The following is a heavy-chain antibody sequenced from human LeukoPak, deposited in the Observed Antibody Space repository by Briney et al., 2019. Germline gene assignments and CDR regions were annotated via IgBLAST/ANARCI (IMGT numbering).Heavy chain of an antibody. CDR2: IIPILGIA. Sequence: SVKVSCKVSGYTLTELSMHWVRQAPGQGLEWMGRIIPILGIANYAQKFQGRVTITADKSTSTAYMELSSLRSEDTAVYYCARDRGVAVAGSDYWGQGTLVTVSS. V-gene: IGHV1-69*04. J-gene: IGHJ4*02. CDR3: ARDRGVAVAGSDY. D-gene: IGHD6-19*01. CDR1: GYTLTELS.